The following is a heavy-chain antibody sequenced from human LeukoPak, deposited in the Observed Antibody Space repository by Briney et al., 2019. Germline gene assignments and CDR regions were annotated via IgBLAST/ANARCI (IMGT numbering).Heavy chain of an antibody. CDR2: IWYDGSNK. CDR3: VRGRFGGYFDH. CDR1: GFSFSNYG. D-gene: IGHD2-15*01. J-gene: IGHJ4*02. Sequence: PGRSLRLSCAASGFSFSNYGMHWVRQAPGKGLEWVAVIWYDGSNKYYADSVKGRFTISRDNSKNTLYVQTSSLRAEDTAVYYCVRGRFGGYFDHWGQGSLVTVSS. V-gene: IGHV3-33*01.